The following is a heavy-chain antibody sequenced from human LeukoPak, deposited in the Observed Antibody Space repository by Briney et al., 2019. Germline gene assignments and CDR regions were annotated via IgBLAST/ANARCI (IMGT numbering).Heavy chain of an antibody. D-gene: IGHD4-23*01. CDR3: ARDHYGGNSWWYFDL. Sequence: SETLSLTRTVSGGSISSYYWSWIRQPPGKGLEWIGYIYYSGSTNYNPSLKSRVTISVDTSKNQFSLKLSSVTAADTAVYYCARDHYGGNSWWYFDLWGRGTLVTVSS. CDR2: IYYSGST. J-gene: IGHJ2*01. V-gene: IGHV4-59*01. CDR1: GGSISSYY.